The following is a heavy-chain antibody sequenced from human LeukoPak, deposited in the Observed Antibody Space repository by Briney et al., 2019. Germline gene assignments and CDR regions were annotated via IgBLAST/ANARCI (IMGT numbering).Heavy chain of an antibody. CDR1: GFTFSSFG. J-gene: IGHJ3*02. CDR2: ISSSSSTI. V-gene: IGHV3-48*01. Sequence: GGTLRLSCAASGFTFSSFGMNWVRQAPGKGLEWVSYISSSSSTIYYADSVKGRFTISRDNAKNSLYLQMNSLRAEDTAVYYCASALLAYCGGDCRGDAFDIWGQGTMVTVSS. D-gene: IGHD2-21*02. CDR3: ASALLAYCGGDCRGDAFDI.